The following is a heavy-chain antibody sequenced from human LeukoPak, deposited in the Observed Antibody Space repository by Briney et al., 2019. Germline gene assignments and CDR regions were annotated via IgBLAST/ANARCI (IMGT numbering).Heavy chain of an antibody. CDR2: IFPGDSDT. J-gene: IGHJ6*03. CDR3: ARLGYYGSGSPYYYYYYMDV. V-gene: IGHV5-51*01. D-gene: IGHD3-10*01. CDR1: GYSFTSYW. Sequence: GESLKISCHGSGYSFTSYWIGWVRQMPGKGLEWMGIIFPGDSDTRYSPSFQGQVTISVDKSISTAYLQWSSLKASDTAMYYCARLGYYGSGSPYYYYYYMDVWGKGTTVTISS.